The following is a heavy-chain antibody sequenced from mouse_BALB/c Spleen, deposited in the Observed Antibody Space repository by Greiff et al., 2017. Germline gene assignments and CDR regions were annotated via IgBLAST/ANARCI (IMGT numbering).Heavy chain of an antibody. D-gene: IGHD1-1*01. V-gene: IGHV5-17*02. CDR2: ISSGSSTI. Sequence: EVKLMESGGGLVQPGGSRKLSCAASGFTFSSFGMHWVRQAPEKGLEWVAYISSGSSTIYYADTVKGRFTISRDNPKNTLFLQMTSLRSEDTAMYYCARSPGSSYWYFDVWGAGTTVTVSS. CDR1: GFTFSSFG. J-gene: IGHJ1*01. CDR3: ARSPGSSYWYFDV.